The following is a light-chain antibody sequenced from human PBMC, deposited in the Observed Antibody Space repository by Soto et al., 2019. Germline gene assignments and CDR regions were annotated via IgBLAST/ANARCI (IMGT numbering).Light chain of an antibody. J-gene: IGKJ2*01. Sequence: DIQMTQSPSSLSASVGDRVTITCRASQGISNYLAWYQQKPGKVPKLLIYAASTLHSGVPSRFSGSGSGTDFTLTISRLQPEDVATYYCRKYNSAPPTFGQGTKLEIK. CDR3: RKYNSAPPT. CDR2: AAS. V-gene: IGKV1-27*01. CDR1: QGISNY.